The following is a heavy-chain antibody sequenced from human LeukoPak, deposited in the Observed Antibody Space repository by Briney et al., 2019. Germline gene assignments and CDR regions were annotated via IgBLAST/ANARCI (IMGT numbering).Heavy chain of an antibody. CDR3: ASGSRTVTSGY. Sequence: PSEALSLTCTVSGYSISSGYYWGWIRQPPGKGLEWIGSFYHSGNTYYNPSLKSRLTISVDTSKNQFSLKLTSVTAADTAVYFCASGSRTVTSGYWGQGTLVTVSS. CDR1: GYSISSGYY. J-gene: IGHJ4*02. CDR2: FYHSGNT. V-gene: IGHV4-38-2*02. D-gene: IGHD4-17*01.